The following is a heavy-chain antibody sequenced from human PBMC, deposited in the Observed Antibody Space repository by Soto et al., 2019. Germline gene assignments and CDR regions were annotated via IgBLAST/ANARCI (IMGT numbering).Heavy chain of an antibody. Sequence: QGQLVQSGAEVKKPGASVKVSCKASGYTFTTYYIHWMRQAPGQGLEWMGMFNPYTGGTRYAHKFRVRVSMTGDTSSSTGHMDRSRLRSDDTAVYYCARLCGEISTAFDPWGQGTLVTVSS. V-gene: IGHV1-46*01. CDR1: GYTFTTYY. D-gene: IGHD2-2*01. CDR3: ARLCGEISTAFDP. J-gene: IGHJ5*02. CDR2: FNPYTGGT.